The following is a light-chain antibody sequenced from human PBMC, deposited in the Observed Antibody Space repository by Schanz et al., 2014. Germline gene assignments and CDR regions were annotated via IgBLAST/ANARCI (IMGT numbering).Light chain of an antibody. CDR3: QQYGESLWT. V-gene: IGKV3-11*01. Sequence: EIVLTQSPATLSLSPGERATLSCRASQSVDISLAWYQHKPGQSPRVLIYDASKRATGIPARFSGSGSGTDFTLTISSLEPEDFAVYYCQQYGESLWTFGPGTRVEIK. CDR1: QSVDIS. J-gene: IGKJ1*01. CDR2: DAS.